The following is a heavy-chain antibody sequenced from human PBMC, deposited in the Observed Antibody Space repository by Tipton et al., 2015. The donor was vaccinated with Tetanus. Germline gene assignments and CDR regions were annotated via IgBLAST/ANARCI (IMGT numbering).Heavy chain of an antibody. CDR1: GGSISTTDSY. Sequence: GLVKPSETLSLTCTVSGGSISTTDSYWGWIRQPPGKGLEWIALIYGGNTYYDPSLKSRVGISLDTSKNQFSLKLTSVTAADTAIYYCARRNSPYYFDYWGQGILVTVSS. CDR2: IYGGNT. V-gene: IGHV4-39*01. D-gene: IGHD2-21*01. J-gene: IGHJ4*02. CDR3: ARRNSPYYFDY.